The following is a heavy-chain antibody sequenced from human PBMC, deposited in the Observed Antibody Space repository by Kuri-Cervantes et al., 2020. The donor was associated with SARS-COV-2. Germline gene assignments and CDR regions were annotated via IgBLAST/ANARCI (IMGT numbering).Heavy chain of an antibody. J-gene: IGHJ4*02. V-gene: IGHV3-11*06. CDR1: GFTFSDYY. CDR3: VRVRYTYGYALDY. CDR2: ISSRSAST. Sequence: GSLRLSCAASGFTFSDYYMTWIRQAPGEGLEWVSYISSRSASTNYADSVRGRFTISRADAQNSLYLQMNSLRAEDTAVYFCVRVRYTYGYALDYWGRGTLVTVSS. D-gene: IGHD5-18*01.